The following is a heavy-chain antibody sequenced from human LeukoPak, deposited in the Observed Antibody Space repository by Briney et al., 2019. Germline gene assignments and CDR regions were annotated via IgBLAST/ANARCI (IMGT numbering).Heavy chain of an antibody. J-gene: IGHJ4*02. Sequence: PGESLRLSCAASGFPFNYAWMSWVRLAPGKGLEWVGRIKSNVNGGTTDYAAPVKGRFSISRDDSKNMLYLHMHSLTIEDTAVYYCSTDGRNDCSSGRCYKENSLDYWGQGTLVTVSS. CDR3: STDGRNDCSSGRCYKENSLDY. V-gene: IGHV3-15*01. CDR1: GFPFNYAW. D-gene: IGHD2-15*01. CDR2: IKSNVNGGTT.